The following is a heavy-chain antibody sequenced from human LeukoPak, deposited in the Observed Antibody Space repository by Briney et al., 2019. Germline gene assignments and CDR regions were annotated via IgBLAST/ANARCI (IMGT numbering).Heavy chain of an antibody. V-gene: IGHV1-69*16. J-gene: IGHJ4*02. CDR1: GGTFSSYT. Sequence: SVKVSCKASGGTFSSYTISWVRQAPGQGLEWMGGIIPILGTANYPQKFQGRVTITADESTSTAYMELSSLRSEDTAVYYCARAKGRGYSGCAGWGQGTLVTVSS. CDR3: ARAKGRGYSGCAG. D-gene: IGHD5-12*01. CDR2: IIPILGTA.